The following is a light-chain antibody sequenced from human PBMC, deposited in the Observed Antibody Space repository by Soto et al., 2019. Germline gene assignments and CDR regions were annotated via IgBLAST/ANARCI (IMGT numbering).Light chain of an antibody. CDR3: QQRSNWPRGIT. Sequence: EIVLTHSPATLSLSPGERATLSCRASQSVSSYLAWYQQKPGQAPRLLIYDASNRATGIPARFSGSGSGTDFTLTISSLEPEDFAVYHCQQRSNWPRGITFGQGTRLEIK. CDR2: DAS. CDR1: QSVSSY. J-gene: IGKJ5*01. V-gene: IGKV3-11*01.